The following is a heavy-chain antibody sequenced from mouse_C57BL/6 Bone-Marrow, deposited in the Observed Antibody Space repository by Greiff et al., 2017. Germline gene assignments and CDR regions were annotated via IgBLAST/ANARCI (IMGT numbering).Heavy chain of an antibody. D-gene: IGHD1-1*01. CDR2: IYPGSGST. J-gene: IGHJ4*01. CDR3: ARWDLLLRSYAMDY. V-gene: IGHV1-55*01. CDR1: GYTFTSYW. Sequence: VQLQQPGAELVKPGASVKMSCKASGYTFTSYWITWVKQRPGQGLEWIGDIYPGSGSTKYNEKFKSKATLTVDTSSSTAYMQLSSLTSEDSAVYYCARWDLLLRSYAMDYWGQGTSVTVSS.